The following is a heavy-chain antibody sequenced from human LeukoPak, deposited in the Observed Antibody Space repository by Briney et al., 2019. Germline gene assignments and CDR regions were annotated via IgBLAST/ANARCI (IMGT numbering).Heavy chain of an antibody. CDR2: IIPIFGTA. V-gene: IGHV1-69*13. CDR3: ARMDHLGGSGSYYSPLDY. CDR1: GGTFSSYA. Sequence: GASVKVSCKASGGTFSSYAISWVRQAPGQGLEWMGGIIPIFGTANYAQKFQGRVTITADESTSTAYMELSSLRSEDTAVYYCARMDHLGGSGSYYSPLDYWGQGTLVTVSS. D-gene: IGHD3-10*01. J-gene: IGHJ4*02.